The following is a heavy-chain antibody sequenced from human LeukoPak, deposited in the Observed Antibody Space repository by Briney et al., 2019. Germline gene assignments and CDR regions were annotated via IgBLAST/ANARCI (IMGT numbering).Heavy chain of an antibody. D-gene: IGHD6-19*01. CDR3: AAYSSGWYYFDY. J-gene: IGHJ4*02. V-gene: IGHV3-23*01. CDR1: GFTFSSYA. CDR2: ISGGGGST. Sequence: GGSLRLSCAASGFTFSSYAMSWVRQAPGKGLEWVSAISGGGGSTYYADSVKGRFTISRDNSENTLYLQMNSLRAEDTAVYYCAAYSSGWYYFDYWGQGTLVTVSS.